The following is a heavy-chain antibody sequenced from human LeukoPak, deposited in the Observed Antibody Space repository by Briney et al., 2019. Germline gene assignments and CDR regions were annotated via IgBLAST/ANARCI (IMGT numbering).Heavy chain of an antibody. CDR3: ARDKDVYFDY. Sequence: GGSLRLSCVGTVFTFSTYRMNWVRQAPGKGLEWVSSISSSSSYIYYADSVKGRITISRDNAKNSLYLQMNSLRVEDTAVYYCARDKDVYFDYWGQGTLVTVSS. V-gene: IGHV3-21*01. J-gene: IGHJ4*02. CDR1: VFTFSTYR. CDR2: ISSSSSYI.